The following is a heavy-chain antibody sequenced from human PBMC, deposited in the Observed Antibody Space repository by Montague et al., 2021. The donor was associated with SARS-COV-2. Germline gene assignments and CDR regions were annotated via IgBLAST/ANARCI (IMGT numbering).Heavy chain of an antibody. V-gene: IGHV2-70*13. CDR2: IDWDGDE. J-gene: IGHJ6*02. CDR3: ARTREINKSGSNYDMDV. D-gene: IGHD6-13*01. CDR1: GFSLTTSAMC. Sequence: VKPIQTFTLTCTFSGFSLTTSAMCVSWIRQPPGKALEWLAHIDWDGDEYYSASLKSRLTITKDTSKDQVVLTMTNMDPADTATYYCARTREINKSGSNYDMDVWGQGTTVTVSS.